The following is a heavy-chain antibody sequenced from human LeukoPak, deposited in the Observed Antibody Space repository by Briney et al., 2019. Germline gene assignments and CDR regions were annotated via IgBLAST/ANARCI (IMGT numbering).Heavy chain of an antibody. CDR1: GYTFTGYY. Sequence: ASVKVSCKASGYTFTGYYMHWVRQAPGRGLEWMGWINPNSGGTNYAQKFQGRVTMTRDTSISTAYMELSRLRSDDTAVYYCARGLHSRSSGRRFDVFEIWGQGTMVTVSS. CDR2: INPNSGGT. CDR3: ARGLHSRSSGRRFDVFEI. D-gene: IGHD6-6*01. J-gene: IGHJ3*02. V-gene: IGHV1-2*02.